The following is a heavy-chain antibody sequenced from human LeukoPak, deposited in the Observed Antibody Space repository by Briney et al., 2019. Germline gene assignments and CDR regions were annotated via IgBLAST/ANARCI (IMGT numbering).Heavy chain of an antibody. J-gene: IGHJ5*02. Sequence: PSQTLSLTCAVPGGSISSGAYYWSWIRQPPGKGLEWIGYIYHSGSTYYNPSLKSRVTISIDRSKNQFSLKLSSVTAADTAVYYCARGGYQVLAGGWFDPWGQGTLVTVSS. V-gene: IGHV4-30-2*01. D-gene: IGHD2-2*01. CDR2: IYHSGST. CDR1: GGSISSGAYY. CDR3: ARGGYQVLAGGWFDP.